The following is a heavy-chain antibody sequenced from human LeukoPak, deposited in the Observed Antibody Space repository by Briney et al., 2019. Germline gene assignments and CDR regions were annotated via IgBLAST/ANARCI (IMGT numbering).Heavy chain of an antibody. Sequence: ASVKVSCKASGYTFTSYYMHWVRQAPGQGLEWMGIINPSGGSTSYAQKFQGRVTMTRDTSTSTVYMELSSLRSEDTAVYYCARALRTVGPTGAFDIWGQGTMVTVSS. CDR3: ARALRTVGPTGAFDI. V-gene: IGHV1-46*01. J-gene: IGHJ3*02. CDR2: INPSGGST. D-gene: IGHD1-26*01. CDR1: GYTFTSYY.